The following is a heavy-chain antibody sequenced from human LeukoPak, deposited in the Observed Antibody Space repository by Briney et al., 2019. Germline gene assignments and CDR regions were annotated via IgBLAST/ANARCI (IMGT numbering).Heavy chain of an antibody. CDR2: INWNGGST. D-gene: IGHD1-26*01. CDR3: ARVVVGAPGHDAFDI. J-gene: IGHJ3*02. V-gene: IGHV3-20*01. CDR1: GFTLDDYG. Sequence: GGSLRLSCAASGFTLDDYGMSWVRQAPGKGLEWVSGINWNGGSTGYADSVKGRFTISRDNAKNSLYLQMNSLRAEDTALYHCARVVVGAPGHDAFDIWGQGTMVTVSS.